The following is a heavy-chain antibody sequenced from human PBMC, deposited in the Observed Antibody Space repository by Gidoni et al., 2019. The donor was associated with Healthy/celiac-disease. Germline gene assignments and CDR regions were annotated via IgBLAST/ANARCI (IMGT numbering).Heavy chain of an antibody. CDR1: GGSFRGYY. J-gene: IGHJ5*02. Sequence: QVQLQQWGAGLLKPSETLSLTCAVYGGSFRGYYWRWIRQPPGKGLEWIGEINHSGSTNSNPSLKSRVTISVDTSKNQFSLKLSSVTAADTAVYYCARGVVVVPAAIIFRTCFDPWGQGTLVTVSS. V-gene: IGHV4-34*01. CDR3: ARGVVVVPAAIIFRTCFDP. CDR2: INHSGST. D-gene: IGHD2-2*02.